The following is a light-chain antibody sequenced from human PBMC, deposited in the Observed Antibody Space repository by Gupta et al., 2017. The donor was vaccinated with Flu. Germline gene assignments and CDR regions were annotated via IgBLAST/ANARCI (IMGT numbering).Light chain of an antibody. CDR2: AAS. CDR1: RSISTY. J-gene: IGKJ4*01. CDR3: QQSYTTLALT. Sequence: PSSLSASVGDRVTITCRASRSISTYLNWYRQKPGKAPELLIYAASSLQSGVPSPFSGSGSGADFTLTSSLQPEDFATYYCQQSYTTLALTFGGGTKVEIK. V-gene: IGKV1-39*01.